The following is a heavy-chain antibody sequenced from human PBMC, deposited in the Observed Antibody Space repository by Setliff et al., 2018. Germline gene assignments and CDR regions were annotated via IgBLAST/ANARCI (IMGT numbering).Heavy chain of an antibody. CDR1: GGTFSSYA. CDR2: IIPILGIA. J-gene: IGHJ3*02. V-gene: IGHV1-69*10. CDR3: ARNGDSSGYSYDACDI. D-gene: IGHD3-22*01. Sequence: SVKVSCKASGGTFSSYAISWVRQAPGQGLEWMGGIIPILGIANYAQKFQGRVTITADKSTSTAYMELSSLRSEDTAVYYCARNGDSSGYSYDACDIWGQGTMVTV.